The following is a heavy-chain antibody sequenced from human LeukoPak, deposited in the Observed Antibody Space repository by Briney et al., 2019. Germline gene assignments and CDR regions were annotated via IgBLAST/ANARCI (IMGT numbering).Heavy chain of an antibody. CDR1: GYTFTDYY. CDR2: INSNTGDT. CDR3: ARGRWLQLWGDY. V-gene: IGHV1-2*02. D-gene: IGHD5-18*01. J-gene: IGHJ4*02. Sequence: GASVKVSCKASGYTFTDYYIHWVRQAPGQGPEWMGWINSNTGDTEYAQKFQDRVTLTQDTSISTAYMELSRLESDDTAVFYCARGRWLQLWGDYWGQGTPLTVSS.